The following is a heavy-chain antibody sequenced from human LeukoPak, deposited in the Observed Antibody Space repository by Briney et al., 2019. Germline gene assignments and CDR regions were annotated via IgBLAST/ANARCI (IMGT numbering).Heavy chain of an antibody. Sequence: SETLSLTCTVSGGSISSGGYYWSWIRQHPGKGLEWIGYIYYSGSTYYNPSLKSRVTISVDTSKNQFSLKLSSVTAADTAVYYCARDPITGNWSDPWGQGTLVTVSS. V-gene: IGHV4-31*03. D-gene: IGHD1-20*01. CDR1: GGSISSGGYY. J-gene: IGHJ5*02. CDR3: ARDPITGNWSDP. CDR2: IYYSGST.